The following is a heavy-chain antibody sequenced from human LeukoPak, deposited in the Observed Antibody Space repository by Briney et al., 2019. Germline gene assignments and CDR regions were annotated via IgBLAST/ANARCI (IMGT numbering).Heavy chain of an antibody. J-gene: IGHJ3*02. CDR3: ARRPDSYCSSTSCPFDI. Sequence: PSETLSLTCTVSGGSISSSSYYWGWIRQPPGKGLEWIGSIYYSGSTYYNPSLKSRVTISVDTSKNQLSLKLSSVTAADTAVYYCARRPDSYCSSTSCPFDIWGQGTMVTVSS. CDR1: GGSISSSSYY. V-gene: IGHV4-39*01. D-gene: IGHD2-2*01. CDR2: IYYSGST.